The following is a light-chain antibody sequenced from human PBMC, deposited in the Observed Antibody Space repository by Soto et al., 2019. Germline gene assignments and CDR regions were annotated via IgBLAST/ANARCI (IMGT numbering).Light chain of an antibody. J-gene: IGKJ1*01. CDR2: AAS. Sequence: EIVMTQSPATLSVSPGAGVTLSCRASQSISNKLAWYQQKPGQAPRLLIYAASTRATGVPARFSGSGSGTESTLSISSWHSEDFAFFPCHHSIAWPWTFGQGTKVESK. V-gene: IGKV3-15*01. CDR3: HHSIAWPWT. CDR1: QSISNK.